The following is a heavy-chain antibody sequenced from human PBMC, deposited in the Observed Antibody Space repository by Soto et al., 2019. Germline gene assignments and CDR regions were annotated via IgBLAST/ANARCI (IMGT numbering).Heavy chain of an antibody. CDR2: VSANNGHT. V-gene: IGHV1-18*01. J-gene: IGHJ6*02. CDR1: GFTFSNYG. D-gene: IGHD2-8*01. Sequence: ASVKVSCKASGFTFSNYGLNWVRQAPGQGLERMGWVSANNGHTNYAQNLQGRVSMTTDTSTSTAYMELRGLTFDDTAVYYCARDIESVTAKHFFYYYAMDVWGQGTTVTVS. CDR3: ARDIESVTAKHFFYYYAMDV.